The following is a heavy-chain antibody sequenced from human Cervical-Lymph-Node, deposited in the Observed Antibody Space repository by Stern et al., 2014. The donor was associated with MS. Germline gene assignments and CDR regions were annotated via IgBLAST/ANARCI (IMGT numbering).Heavy chain of an antibody. CDR3: ANPLPYAS. J-gene: IGHJ1*01. V-gene: IGHV1-46*03. CDR1: GDTFASYP. CDR2: VNPTNGRT. D-gene: IGHD4-17*01. Sequence: QLVQSGAEVKKPGASVKVSCKASGDTFASYPIHWLRQAPGQGPGWMGIVNPTNGRTTYAQTFQGRVTMTRDTSTRTVYMELSSLRAEDTAIYFCANPLPYASWGQGTRVIVSS.